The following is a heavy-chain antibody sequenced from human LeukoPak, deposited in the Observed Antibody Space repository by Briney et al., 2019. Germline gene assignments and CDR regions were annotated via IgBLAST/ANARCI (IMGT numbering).Heavy chain of an antibody. D-gene: IGHD6-25*01. CDR3: ARDRAAGYADAFDI. CDR1: GFTVSSNY. CDR2: IYNSGST. Sequence: GGSLRLSCAASGFTVSSNYMNWVRQAPGKGLEWVSVIYNSGSTYYADSAKGRFTISRDNSNNTLYLQMNSLRAEDTAVYYCARDRAAGYADAFDIWGQGTMVTVSS. V-gene: IGHV3-66*01. J-gene: IGHJ3*02.